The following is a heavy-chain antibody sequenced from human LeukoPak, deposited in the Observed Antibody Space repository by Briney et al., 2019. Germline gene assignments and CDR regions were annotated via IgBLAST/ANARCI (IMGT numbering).Heavy chain of an antibody. D-gene: IGHD3-22*01. CDR3: ARGGPLYYYDSSGLDY. V-gene: IGHV1-2*02. J-gene: IGHJ4*02. CDR2: INPNSGGT. CDR1: GYTFPGYY. Sequence: ASVKVSCKASGYTFPGYYMHWVRQAPGQGLEWMGSINPNSGGTNYAQKFQGRVTMTRDTSITTAYMELSTLRSDDTAVYYCARGGPLYYYDSSGLDYWGQGTLVTVSS.